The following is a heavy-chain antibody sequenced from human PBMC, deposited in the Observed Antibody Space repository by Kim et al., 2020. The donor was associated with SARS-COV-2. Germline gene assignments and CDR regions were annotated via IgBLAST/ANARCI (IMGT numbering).Heavy chain of an antibody. Sequence: GGSLRLSCAASGFTFSSYSMNWVRQAPGKGLEWVSSISSSSYIYYADSVKGRFTISRDNAKNSLYLQMNSLRAEDTAVYYCARGGEWLVFGIDYWGQGTLVTVSS. CDR3: ARGGEWLVFGIDY. D-gene: IGHD6-19*01. J-gene: IGHJ4*02. CDR1: GFTFSSYS. CDR2: ISSSSYI. V-gene: IGHV3-21*01.